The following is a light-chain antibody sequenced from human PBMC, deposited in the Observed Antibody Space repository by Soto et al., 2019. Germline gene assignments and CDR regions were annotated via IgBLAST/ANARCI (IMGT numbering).Light chain of an antibody. CDR1: QSISSW. CDR2: KAS. J-gene: IGKJ1*01. CDR3: QQYNSYPWT. Sequence: DIQMTQSPSTLSASLGDRVTITCRASQSISSWLAWYQQKPGKAPKLLIYKASSLESGVPSRFSGSGSGTEFNLTISSLQPDDFATYYCQQYNSYPWTSGQGTKVDIK. V-gene: IGKV1-5*03.